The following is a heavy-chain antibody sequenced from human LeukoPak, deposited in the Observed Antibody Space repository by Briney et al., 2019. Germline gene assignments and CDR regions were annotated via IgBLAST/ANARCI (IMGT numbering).Heavy chain of an antibody. CDR1: EFTFSSYG. CDR3: AKGGYYYDSSGYQSI. CDR2: IRYDGSNK. J-gene: IGHJ3*02. Sequence: GGSLRLSCAASEFTFSSYGMHWVRQAPGKGLEWVAFIRYDGSNKYYADSVKGRFTTSRANSKNTLYLQMNRLRAEDTAVYYCAKGGYYYDSSGYQSIWGQGTMVTVSS. D-gene: IGHD3-22*01. V-gene: IGHV3-30*02.